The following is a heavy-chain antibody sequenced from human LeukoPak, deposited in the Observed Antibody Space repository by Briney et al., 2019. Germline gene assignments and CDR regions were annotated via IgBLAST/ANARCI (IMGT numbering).Heavy chain of an antibody. Sequence: GGSLRLSCAAPGFTFSSYAMHWVRQAPGKGLEWVAVISYDRSNKYYADSVKGRFTISRDNSKNTLYLQMNSLRAEDTAVYYCAKVGYSSGWYEDYWGQGTLVTVSS. CDR2: ISYDRSNK. D-gene: IGHD6-19*01. CDR3: AKVGYSSGWYEDY. CDR1: GFTFSSYA. V-gene: IGHV3-30-3*01. J-gene: IGHJ4*02.